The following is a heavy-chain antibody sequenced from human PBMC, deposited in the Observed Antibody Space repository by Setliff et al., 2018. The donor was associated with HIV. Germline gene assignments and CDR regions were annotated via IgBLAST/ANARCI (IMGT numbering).Heavy chain of an antibody. V-gene: IGHV4-59*12. CDR1: GDPISTYY. D-gene: IGHD5-12*01. CDR2: VYYSGST. CDR3: ARALRDGSTDAFDI. J-gene: IGHJ3*02. Sequence: SETLSLTCTVSGDPISTYYWSWVRKPPGKGLEWIGYVYYSGSTSYSPSLRGRVTMSVDTSKNQLSLRLNSVTAADTALYYCARALRDGSTDAFDIWGQGTMVT.